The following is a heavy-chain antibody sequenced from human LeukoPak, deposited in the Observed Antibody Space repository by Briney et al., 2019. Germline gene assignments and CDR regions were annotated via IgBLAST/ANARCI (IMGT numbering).Heavy chain of an antibody. V-gene: IGHV4-59*01. Sequence: SETLSLTCNVSGGSMRSFYWSWIRQSPGKGLEWIGYIFYNNGSTNYNPSLESRVAISVDASKKQFSLKLSSVTAADTAVYYCARDQIWFGGSPGKDVWGKGTTVTVSS. J-gene: IGHJ6*04. D-gene: IGHD3-10*01. CDR1: GGSMRSFY. CDR3: ARDQIWFGGSPGKDV. CDR2: IFYNNGST.